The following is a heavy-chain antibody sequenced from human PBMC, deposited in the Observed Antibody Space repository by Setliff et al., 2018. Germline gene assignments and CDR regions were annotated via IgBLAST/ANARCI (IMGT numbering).Heavy chain of an antibody. V-gene: IGHV2-70*04. J-gene: IGHJ4*02. CDR1: GFSVNTNGMR. D-gene: IGHD1-26*01. Sequence: SGPTLVNPTQTLILTCTLSGFSVNTNGMRVNWIRQPPGKALEWLARIDWDDEKFYNTSLKTRLTISKDTSKNQVVLKMTNMDPVDTATYYCAHDGRWSTVPLEYWGQGSLVTVSS. CDR3: AHDGRWSTVPLEY. CDR2: IDWDDEK.